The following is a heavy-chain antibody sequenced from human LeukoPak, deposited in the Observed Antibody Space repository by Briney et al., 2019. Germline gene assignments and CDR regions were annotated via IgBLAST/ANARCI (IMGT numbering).Heavy chain of an antibody. Sequence: SETRSLTCTVSGGSISSYYWSWIRQPPGKGLEWIGYIYYSGSTNYNPSLKSRVTISVDTSKNQFSLKLSSVTAADTAVYYCARGPRYDSSGYLHYYYYMDVWGKGTTVTVSS. J-gene: IGHJ6*03. CDR1: GGSISSYY. V-gene: IGHV4-59*01. CDR2: IYYSGST. CDR3: ARGPRYDSSGYLHYYYYMDV. D-gene: IGHD3-22*01.